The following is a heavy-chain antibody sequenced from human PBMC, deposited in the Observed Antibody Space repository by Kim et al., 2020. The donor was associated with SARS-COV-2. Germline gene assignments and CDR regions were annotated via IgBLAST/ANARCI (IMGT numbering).Heavy chain of an antibody. CDR1: GFTFNSYA. J-gene: IGHJ1*01. Sequence: GGSLRLSCAASGFTFNSYAMNWVRQAPGRGLEWVSVITGGGANTYYAGSVKGRFTISRDNSKSTLFLHLNSLRADDTAVYYCAKGDCGGGWSRYFQYWG. V-gene: IGHV3-23*01. CDR3: AKGDCGGGWSRYFQY. D-gene: IGHD2-21*02. CDR2: ITGGGANT.